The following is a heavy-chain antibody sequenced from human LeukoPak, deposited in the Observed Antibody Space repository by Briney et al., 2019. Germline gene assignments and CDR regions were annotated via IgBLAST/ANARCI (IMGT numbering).Heavy chain of an antibody. CDR3: ARGSYSSSWYVPRGHWFDP. D-gene: IGHD6-13*01. CDR2: INHCGST. V-gene: IGHV4-34*01. J-gene: IGHJ5*02. Sequence: SETLSLTCAVYGGSFSGYYWSWIRQPPGKGLEWVGEINHCGSTNYNPSLKSRVTISVDTSKNQFSPKLSSVTAADTAVYYCARGSYSSSWYVPRGHWFDPWGQGTLVTVSS. CDR1: GGSFSGYY.